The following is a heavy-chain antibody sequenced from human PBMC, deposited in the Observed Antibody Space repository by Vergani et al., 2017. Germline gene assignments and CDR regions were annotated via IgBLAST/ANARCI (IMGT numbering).Heavy chain of an antibody. CDR1: GFTFSSYG. D-gene: IGHD2-2*01. CDR3: AKDWGGYCSSTSCSPGAAFDI. Sequence: QVQLVESGGGVVQPGRSLRLSCAASGFTFSSYGMHWVRPAPGKGLEWVAVISYDGSNKYYADSVKGRFTISRDNSKNTLYLQMNSLRAEDTAVYYCAKDWGGYCSSTSCSPGAAFDIWGQGTMVTVSS. V-gene: IGHV3-30*18. CDR2: ISYDGSNK. J-gene: IGHJ3*02.